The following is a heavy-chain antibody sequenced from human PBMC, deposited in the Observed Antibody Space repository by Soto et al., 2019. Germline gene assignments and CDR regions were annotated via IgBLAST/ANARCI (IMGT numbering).Heavy chain of an antibody. V-gene: IGHV3-33*01. D-gene: IGHD3-16*01. CDR3: ARGGDALDI. CDR2: IWYDASNK. Sequence: PGGSLRLSCAASGFTFSSFGMHWLRQAPGKGLEWVAVIWYDASNKYYADSVKGRFTISRDNSKNTLYLQMNSLIVEDMAVYYCARGGDALDIWGQGTMVTVSS. J-gene: IGHJ3*02. CDR1: GFTFSSFG.